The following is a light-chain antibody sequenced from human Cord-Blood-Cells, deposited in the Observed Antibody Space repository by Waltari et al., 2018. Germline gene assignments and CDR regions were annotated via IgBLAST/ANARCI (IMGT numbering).Light chain of an antibody. CDR1: SLSSDY. CDR3: NSRDSSGNHLV. CDR2: GKN. V-gene: IGLV3-19*01. Sequence: SSELTQDPAVSVALAQTVRNTCPGDSLSSDYASWYQQKPGQAPVLVIYGKNNRPSVIPDRFSGSSSGNTASLTITGAQAEDEADYYCNSRDSSGNHLVFGGGTKLTVL. J-gene: IGLJ2*01.